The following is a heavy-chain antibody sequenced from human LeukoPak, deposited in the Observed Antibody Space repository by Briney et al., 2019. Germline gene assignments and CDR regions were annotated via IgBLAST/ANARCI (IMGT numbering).Heavy chain of an antibody. Sequence: GGSLRLSCAASGFTFSSYSMNWVRQAPGKGLEWVSYISSSSSTIYYADSVKGRFTISRDNAKNSLCLQMNSLRAEDTAVYYCARTPGYSSGWSFDYWGQGTLVTVSS. D-gene: IGHD6-19*01. CDR3: ARTPGYSSGWSFDY. CDR2: ISSSSSTI. V-gene: IGHV3-48*04. CDR1: GFTFSSYS. J-gene: IGHJ4*02.